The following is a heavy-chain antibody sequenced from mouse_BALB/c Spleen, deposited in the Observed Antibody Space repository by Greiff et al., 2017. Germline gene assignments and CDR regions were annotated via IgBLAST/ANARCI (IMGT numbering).Heavy chain of an antibody. V-gene: IGHV3-2*02. CDR2: ISYSGST. J-gene: IGHJ2*01. CDR1: GYSITSDYA. Sequence: EVQGVESGPGLVKPSQSLSLTCTVTGYSITSDYAWNWIRQFPGNKLEWMGYISYSGSTSYNPSLKSRISITRDTSKNQFFLQLNSVTTEDTATYYCARKSPVNYFDYWGQGTTLTVSS. CDR3: ARKSPVNYFDY.